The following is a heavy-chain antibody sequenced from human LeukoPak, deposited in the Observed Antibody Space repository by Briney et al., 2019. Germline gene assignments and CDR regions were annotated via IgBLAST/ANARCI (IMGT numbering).Heavy chain of an antibody. J-gene: IGHJ5*02. D-gene: IGHD2-15*01. CDR2: IYYSGST. CDR1: GGSISSYY. V-gene: IGHV4-59*01. CDR3: ARDRRSGGSSSWFDP. Sequence: PSETLSLTCTVSGGSISSYYWSRIRQPPGKGLEWIGYIYYSGSTNYNPSLKSRVTISVDMSKNQFSLKLSSVTAADTAVYYCARDRRSGGSSSWFDPWGQGTLVTVSS.